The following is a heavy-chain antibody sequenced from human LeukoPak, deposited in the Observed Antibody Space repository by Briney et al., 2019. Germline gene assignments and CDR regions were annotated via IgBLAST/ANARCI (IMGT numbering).Heavy chain of an antibody. J-gene: IGHJ4*02. Sequence: GGSLRLSCVGSVFTFRSHAMSWVRQAPEKGLEFVSGIYENGGTTYYADSVKGRFSISRDNSKNTLYLQMDSLRGEDTAVYYCAKDFRIGYSAHFDYWGQGALVTVSS. CDR3: AKDFRIGYSAHFDY. V-gene: IGHV3-23*01. CDR2: IYENGGTT. D-gene: IGHD2-21*01. CDR1: VFTFRSHA.